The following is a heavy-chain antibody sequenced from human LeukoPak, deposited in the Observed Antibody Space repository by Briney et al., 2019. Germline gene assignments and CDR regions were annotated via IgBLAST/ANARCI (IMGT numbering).Heavy chain of an antibody. D-gene: IGHD3-10*01. J-gene: IGHJ4*02. V-gene: IGHV4-38-2*02. CDR1: RYSTSSGYY. Sequence: PSETLSLTCTVSRYSTSSGYYWGWIRQPPGKGLEWIGSIYYSGSTYYNPSLKSRVTISVDTSKNQFSLKLSSVTAADTAVYYCARLFCYTLRGVIALSYSDYWGQGTLVTVSS. CDR3: ARLFCYTLRGVIALSYSDY. CDR2: IYYSGST.